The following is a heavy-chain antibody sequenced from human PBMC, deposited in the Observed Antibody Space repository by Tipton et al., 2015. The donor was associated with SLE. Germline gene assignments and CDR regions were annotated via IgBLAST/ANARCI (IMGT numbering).Heavy chain of an antibody. V-gene: IGHV3-23*01. CDR1: GFTINDYG. J-gene: IGHJ4*02. CDR2: ISGSGGST. Sequence: SLRLSCAASGFTINDYGMHWVRQAPGKGLEWVSAISGSGGSTYYADSVKGRFTVSRDNSKNTLYLQMSSLRAEDTAIYYCTTGGYNYGPNFEYWGQGTLVTVSS. D-gene: IGHD5-18*01. CDR3: TTGGYNYGPNFEY.